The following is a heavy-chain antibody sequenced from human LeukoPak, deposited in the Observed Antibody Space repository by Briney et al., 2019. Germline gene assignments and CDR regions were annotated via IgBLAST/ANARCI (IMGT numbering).Heavy chain of an antibody. CDR3: SRDINRVGGY. J-gene: IGHJ4*02. CDR1: GFTFSSYE. CDR2: ISSSDNTI. Sequence: GGSLRLSCAASGFTFSSYEMNWVRQAPGKGLEWVSYISSSDNTIYYADSVKGRFTISRDNAKNSLYLQMNSLRAEDKAVYYCSRDINRVGGYWGQGTLVTVSS. V-gene: IGHV3-48*03. D-gene: IGHD1-14*01.